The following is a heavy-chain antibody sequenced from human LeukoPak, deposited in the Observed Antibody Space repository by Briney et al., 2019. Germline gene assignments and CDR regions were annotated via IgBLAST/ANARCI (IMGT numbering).Heavy chain of an antibody. D-gene: IGHD1-14*01. V-gene: IGHV3-7*01. Sequence: TGGSLRLSCAASGFTFSSYSMNWVRQAPGKGLEWVANIKQDGSEKYYVDSVKGRFTISRDNAKISLYLQMNSLRAEDTAVYYCATLNRNQPWYWGQGTLVTVSS. CDR1: GFTFSSYS. J-gene: IGHJ4*02. CDR2: IKQDGSEK. CDR3: ATLNRNQPWY.